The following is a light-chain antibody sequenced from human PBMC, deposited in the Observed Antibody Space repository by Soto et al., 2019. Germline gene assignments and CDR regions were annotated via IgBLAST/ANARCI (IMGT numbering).Light chain of an antibody. CDR3: QQYKSYTLT. CDR2: DVS. Sequence: DIQMTQSPSTLSASVGDRVTITCRASQSFSRRLAWYQQKPGKPPKVLIYDVSRLESGVPSRFGGSDSGTEFTLTISGLQPDDSAVYHCQQYKSYTLTFGGGTKVDIK. V-gene: IGKV1-5*01. CDR1: QSFSRR. J-gene: IGKJ4*01.